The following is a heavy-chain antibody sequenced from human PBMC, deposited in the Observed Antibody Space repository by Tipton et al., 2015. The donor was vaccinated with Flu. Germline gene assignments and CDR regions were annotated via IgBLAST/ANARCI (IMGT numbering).Heavy chain of an antibody. CDR2: IYYSGST. Sequence: LRLSCAVYGGSFSGYYWSWIRQPPGKGLEWIGYIYYSGSTNYNPSLKSRVTISVDTSKNQSSLKLSSVTAADTAVYYCASSPRGVTEFDYWGQGTLVTVSS. V-gene: IGHV4-59*01. D-gene: IGHD3-10*01. CDR3: ASSPRGVTEFDY. J-gene: IGHJ4*02. CDR1: GGSFSGYY.